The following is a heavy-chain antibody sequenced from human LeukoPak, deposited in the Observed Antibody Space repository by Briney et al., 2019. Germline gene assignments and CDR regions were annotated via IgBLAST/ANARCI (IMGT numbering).Heavy chain of an antibody. CDR3: AKAYTVTTPYYYYGMDV. V-gene: IGHV3-9*01. CDR1: GFTFNNFG. CDR2: ISWNSGSI. Sequence: GGSLRLSCEASGFTFNNFGMHWVRQAPGKGLEWVSGISWNSGSIGYADSVKGRFTISRDNAKNSLYLQMNSLRAEDTALYYCAKAYTVTTPYYYYGMDVWGQGTTVTVSS. J-gene: IGHJ6*02. D-gene: IGHD4-17*01.